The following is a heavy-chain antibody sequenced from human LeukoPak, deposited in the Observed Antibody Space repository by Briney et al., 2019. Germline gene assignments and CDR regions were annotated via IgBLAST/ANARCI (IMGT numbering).Heavy chain of an antibody. CDR2: ISGSGSST. CDR3: AKGRAVNYYYDSSDY. CDR1: GFTFSSFG. V-gene: IGHV3-23*01. Sequence: GGTLRLSCAASGFTFSSFGMSWVRQAPGKGLEWVSAISGSGSSTYYAASAKGRFTISRDNSKNTLYLQMNSLTAEDTAVYYCAKGRAVNYYYDSSDYWGQGTLVTVSS. D-gene: IGHD3-22*01. J-gene: IGHJ4*02.